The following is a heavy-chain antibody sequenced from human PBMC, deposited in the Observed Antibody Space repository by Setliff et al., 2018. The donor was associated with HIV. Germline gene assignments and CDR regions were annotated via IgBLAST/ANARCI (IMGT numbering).Heavy chain of an antibody. Sequence: SGPTLVNPTQPLTLTCTFSGFSLTTSGIRVTWVRQPPGKALEWLARIDWEDDKFYSTSLKTRLTISKDTSKNQVVLTMTNMGPLDTATYFCARTYGSASKLDYWGPGTLVTVS. CDR2: IDWEDDK. CDR3: ARTYGSASKLDY. J-gene: IGHJ4*02. D-gene: IGHD3-10*01. CDR1: GFSLTTSGIR. V-gene: IGHV2-70*04.